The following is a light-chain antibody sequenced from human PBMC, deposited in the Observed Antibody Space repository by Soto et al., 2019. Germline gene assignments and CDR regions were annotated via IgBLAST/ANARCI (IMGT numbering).Light chain of an antibody. CDR2: GNS. CDR1: SSNIGAGYD. J-gene: IGLJ2*01. V-gene: IGLV1-40*01. Sequence: QSVLTQPPSVSGAPGQRVTISCTGSSSNIGAGYDVHWYQQLPGTAPQLLIYGNSKRPSGVPDRFSGSKSGTSASLAITGLRGEDAAVYCSQSYDSSRSVVFGGGTKLTVL. CDR3: QSYDSSRSVV.